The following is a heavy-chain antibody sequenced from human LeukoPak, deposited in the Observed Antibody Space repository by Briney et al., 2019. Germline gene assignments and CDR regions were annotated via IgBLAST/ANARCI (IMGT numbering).Heavy chain of an antibody. J-gene: IGHJ4*02. D-gene: IGHD3-22*01. V-gene: IGHV4-31*03. CDR3: ATSYYDSSGYQFDY. CDR1: GGSISSGGYY. CDR2: IYYSGST. Sequence: SETLSLTCTVSGGSISSGGYYWSWIRQHPGKGLEWIGYIYYSGSTYYNPSLKSRVTISVDTSKNQFSLQLSSVTAADTAVYYCATSYYDSSGYQFDYWGQGTLVTVSS.